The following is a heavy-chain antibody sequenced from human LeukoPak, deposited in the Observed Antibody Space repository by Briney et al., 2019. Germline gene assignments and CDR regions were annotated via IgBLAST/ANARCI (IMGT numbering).Heavy chain of an antibody. Sequence: GSLLLSCAASGFTFSSYAMSWVRQAPGKGLEWVSGMSGSGATAYYADSVKGRFTISRDNSDNTVYLQMSSLSAEDTAVYYCAKDNAQWPRVFDFWGQGTLVTVSS. CDR1: GFTFSSYA. J-gene: IGHJ4*02. CDR3: AKDNAQWPRVFDF. D-gene: IGHD6-19*01. CDR2: MSGSGATA. V-gene: IGHV3-23*01.